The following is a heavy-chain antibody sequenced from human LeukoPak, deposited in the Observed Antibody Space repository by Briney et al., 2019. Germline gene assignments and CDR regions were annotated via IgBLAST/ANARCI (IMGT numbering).Heavy chain of an antibody. V-gene: IGHV3-23*01. CDR2: ISAGGENT. CDR3: AKSEGSSSARRFGY. D-gene: IGHD6-19*01. Sequence: GGSLRLSCAASGFTFTSYAMSWVRQAPGKGLEWVSAISAGGENTDYADSVKGRFTISRDNSKSALYLQLNSLRAEDTAAYYCAKSEGSSSARRFGYWGQGTLVTVSS. J-gene: IGHJ4*02. CDR1: GFTFTSYA.